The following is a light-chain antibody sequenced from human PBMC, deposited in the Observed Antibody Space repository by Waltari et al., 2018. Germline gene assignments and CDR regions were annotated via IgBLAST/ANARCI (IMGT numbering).Light chain of an antibody. CDR3: MQGTHWPWT. CDR2: RVS. Sequence: VVMSQSPLSVPLTLGHPASLPCRSSQSLVSSYGNTYFNWFQQRPGQSPRRLFYRVSNRDSGVPDRFSGSGSGTDFTLRISRVEAEDVGVYYCMQGTHWPWTFGQGTKVEIK. V-gene: IGKV2-30*01. CDR1: QSLVSSYGNTY. J-gene: IGKJ1*01.